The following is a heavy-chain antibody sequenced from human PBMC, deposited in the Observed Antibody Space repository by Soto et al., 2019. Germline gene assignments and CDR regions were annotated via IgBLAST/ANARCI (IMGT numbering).Heavy chain of an antibody. V-gene: IGHV1-18*01. D-gene: IGHD3-9*01. CDR1: GYTFTSYG. CDR3: AREGNSYYDILTGYSACDY. J-gene: IGHJ4*02. CDR2: ISAYNGNT. Sequence: QVQLVQSGAEVKKPGASVKVSCKASGYTFTSYGISWVRQAPGQGLEWMGWISAYNGNTNYAQKLQGRVTMTTDTSTSTAYMELRSLRSDDTAVYYCAREGNSYYDILTGYSACDYWGQGTLVTVSS.